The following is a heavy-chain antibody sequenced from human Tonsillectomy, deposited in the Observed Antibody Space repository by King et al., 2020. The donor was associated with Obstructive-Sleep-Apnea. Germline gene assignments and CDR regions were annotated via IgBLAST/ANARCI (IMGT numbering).Heavy chain of an antibody. V-gene: IGHV3-21*01. Sequence: VQLVESGGGLVKPGGSLRLSCAASGFTFSSYSMNWVRQAPGKGLEWVSSISSSSSYIYYADSVKGRFTISRENAKNSLYLQMNSLRAEDTAVYYCARDKDSSGWYYYYYGMDVWGQGTTVTVSS. CDR2: ISSSSSYI. D-gene: IGHD6-19*01. CDR1: GFTFSSYS. CDR3: ARDKDSSGWYYYYYGMDV. J-gene: IGHJ6*02.